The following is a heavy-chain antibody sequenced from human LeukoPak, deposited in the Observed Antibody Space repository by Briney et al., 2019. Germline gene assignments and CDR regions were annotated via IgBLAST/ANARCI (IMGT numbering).Heavy chain of an antibody. Sequence: PSETLSLTCTVSGGSISSYYWSWIRQPPGKGLEWIGYIYYSGSTNYNPSLKSRVTISVDTSKNQFSLKLSSVTAADTAVYYCARVRKYYSSTSCYTSPHYYYGMDVWGQGTTVTVSS. CDR1: GGSISSYY. CDR3: ARVRKYYSSTSCYTSPHYYYGMDV. D-gene: IGHD2-2*02. J-gene: IGHJ6*02. V-gene: IGHV4-59*01. CDR2: IYYSGST.